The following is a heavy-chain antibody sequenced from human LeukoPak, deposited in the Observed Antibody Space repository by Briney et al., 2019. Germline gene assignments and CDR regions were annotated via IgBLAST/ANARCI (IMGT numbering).Heavy chain of an antibody. V-gene: IGHV1-2*02. CDR3: AREMRPATTTLVAY. CDR2: INPNSGNT. J-gene: IGHJ4*02. CDR1: GYIFTGYW. Sequence: ASVQVSCTASGYIFTGYWIHWVRQAPGQGLEWMGFINPNSGNTNYAQKFQGRVTMTRDTSSNTAYMELNGLTGDDTAVYYCAREMRPATTTLVAYWGQGTLVTVS. D-gene: IGHD1-1*01.